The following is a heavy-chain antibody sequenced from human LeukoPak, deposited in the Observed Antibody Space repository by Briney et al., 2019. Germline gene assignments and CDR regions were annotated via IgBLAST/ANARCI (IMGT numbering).Heavy chain of an antibody. Sequence: SGTLSLTCTVSGGAISSSSYSWGWIRQPPGKGLEWIGCIYYSGSTYYNPSLKSRVTISVDTSKNQFSLKLSSVTAADTALYYCARTATGSSGWLNWFDPWGQGTLVTVSS. CDR2: IYYSGST. D-gene: IGHD6-19*01. J-gene: IGHJ5*02. V-gene: IGHV4-39*01. CDR3: ARTATGSSGWLNWFDP. CDR1: GGAISSSSYS.